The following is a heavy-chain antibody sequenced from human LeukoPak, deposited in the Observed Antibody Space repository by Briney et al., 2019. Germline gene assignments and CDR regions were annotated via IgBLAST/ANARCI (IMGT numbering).Heavy chain of an antibody. Sequence: PGGSLRLSCAASGFTFSSYGMHWVRQAPGKGLEWVAFIQYDGSNKYYADSVKGRFTISRDNSKNTLYLQMNGLRAEDTAVYYCAIATIEVTYWGQGTLVTVSS. CDR3: AIATIEVTY. J-gene: IGHJ4*02. D-gene: IGHD5-12*01. CDR1: GFTFSSYG. CDR2: IQYDGSNK. V-gene: IGHV3-30*02.